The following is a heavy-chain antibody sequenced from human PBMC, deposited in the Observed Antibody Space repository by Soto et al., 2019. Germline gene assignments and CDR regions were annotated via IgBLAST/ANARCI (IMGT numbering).Heavy chain of an antibody. CDR2: ISWNSGSI. D-gene: IGHD3-16*01. V-gene: IGHV3-9*01. CDR3: AKAGDRAPYDYIGFYYYYYMDV. J-gene: IGHJ6*03. CDR1: GFTFDDYA. Sequence: GGSLRLSCAASGFTFDDYAMHWVRQAPGKGLEWVSGISWNSGSIGYADSVKGRFTISRDNAKNSLYLQMNSLRAEDTALYYCAKAGDRAPYDYIGFYYYYYMDVWGKGTTVTVSS.